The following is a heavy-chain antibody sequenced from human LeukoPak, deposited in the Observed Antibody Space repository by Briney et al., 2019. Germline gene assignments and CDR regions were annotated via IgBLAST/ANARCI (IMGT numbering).Heavy chain of an antibody. CDR2: ISGSGVST. Sequence: GGSLRLSCAASGFTFSSYAMSWVRQAPGKGLEWVSGISGSGVSTYYADSVKGRFTVSRDDSRNTLYLQMNSLRAEDTAVYYCAKGLYGDTFLNWFDPWGQGTLVTVSS. CDR3: AKGLYGDTFLNWFDP. CDR1: GFTFSSYA. V-gene: IGHV3-23*01. D-gene: IGHD2-21*01. J-gene: IGHJ5*02.